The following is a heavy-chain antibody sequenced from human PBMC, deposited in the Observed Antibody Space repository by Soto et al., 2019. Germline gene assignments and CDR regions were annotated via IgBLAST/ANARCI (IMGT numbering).Heavy chain of an antibody. D-gene: IGHD6-19*01. V-gene: IGHV1-69*01. CDR1: RVAFSKFI. CDR3: AKVRYSSPMCYYYGMDV. Sequence: QAQLEQSGGEVKKPGSSVKVSCKASRVAFSKFIVTWVRQAPGLGLEWVGGIIPIFGTANYAQKFQGRVTITADESTSTSYMEVNNLSSEDTAVYYCAKVRYSSPMCYYYGMDVWGQGTTVTVSS. CDR2: IIPIFGTA. J-gene: IGHJ6*02.